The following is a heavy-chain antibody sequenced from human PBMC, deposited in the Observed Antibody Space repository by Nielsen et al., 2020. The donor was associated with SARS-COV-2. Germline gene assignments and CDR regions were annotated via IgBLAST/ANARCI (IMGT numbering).Heavy chain of an antibody. CDR1: GFTFSNYS. CDR2: ISDSGSYI. V-gene: IGHV3-21*01. J-gene: IGHJ6*02. CDR3: AREPPGRAIFGEYYYYGMDV. Sequence: GESLKISCAASGFTFSNYSMNWVRQAPGKGLEWVSSISDSGSYIYYADSVKGRFTISRDNAKNSLYLQMNSLRAEDTAVYYCAREPPGRAIFGEYYYYGMDVWGQGTTVTVSS. D-gene: IGHD3-3*01.